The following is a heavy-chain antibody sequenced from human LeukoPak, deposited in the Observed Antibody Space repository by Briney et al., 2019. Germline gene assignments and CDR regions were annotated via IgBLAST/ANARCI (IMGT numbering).Heavy chain of an antibody. D-gene: IGHD2-2*01. CDR1: GYTFTSYY. J-gene: IGHJ3*02. CDR2: INPSGGST. CDR3: ARIRGEYQLLPAEEAFDI. V-gene: IGHV1-46*01. Sequence: ASVKVSCKASGYTFTSYYMHWVRQAPGQGLEWMGIINPSGGSTSYAQKFQGRVTMTRDTSTSTVYMELSSLRAEDTAVYYCARIRGEYQLLPAEEAFDIWGQGTMVTVSS.